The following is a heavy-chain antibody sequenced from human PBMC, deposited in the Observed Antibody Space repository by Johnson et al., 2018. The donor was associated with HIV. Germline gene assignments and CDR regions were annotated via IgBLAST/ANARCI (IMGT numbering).Heavy chain of an antibody. V-gene: IGHV3-33*06. Sequence: QVQLVESGGGVVQPGRSLRLSCAASGFTFSSYGMHWVRQAPGKGLEWVAGIWYDGSKKYYADSVKGRIAISRDNSKYTLYLQMNSLRAENTALYYCAKANRAMTKGGFGAFDIWGQGTMVTVSS. CDR2: IWYDGSKK. CDR1: GFTFSSYG. CDR3: AKANRAMTKGGFGAFDI. J-gene: IGHJ3*02. D-gene: IGHD1-14*01.